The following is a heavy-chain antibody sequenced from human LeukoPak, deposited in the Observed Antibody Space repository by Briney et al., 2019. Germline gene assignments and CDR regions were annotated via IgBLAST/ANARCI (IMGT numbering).Heavy chain of an antibody. CDR2: IYHTGNT. Sequence: SETLSLTCTVSGDSITTITYYWGWIRQPPGKVMEWIGGIYHTGNTQYHPSLKSRDTISVDTSENDFSLALRSVRAADTAVFYCAKVDYNGSGKGSFDYWGQGNLVAVSS. J-gene: IGHJ4*02. CDR1: GDSITTITYY. CDR3: AKVDYNGSGKGSFDY. V-gene: IGHV4-39*07. D-gene: IGHD3-10*01.